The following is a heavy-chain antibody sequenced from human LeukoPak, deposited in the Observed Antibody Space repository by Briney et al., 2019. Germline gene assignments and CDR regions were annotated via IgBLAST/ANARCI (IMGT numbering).Heavy chain of an antibody. V-gene: IGHV3-11*01. CDR1: EFTFSDYY. CDR2: ISSSGRTI. CDR3: ARDLGAASSGWYSLDY. D-gene: IGHD6-19*01. Sequence: PGGSLRLSGAASEFTFSDYYMGWIRQAPGKGLEWGSYISSSGRTIYYADSVKGRFTISRDNAKNSLYLQMNSLRAEDTAVYYCARDLGAASSGWYSLDYWGQGTLVTVSS. J-gene: IGHJ4*02.